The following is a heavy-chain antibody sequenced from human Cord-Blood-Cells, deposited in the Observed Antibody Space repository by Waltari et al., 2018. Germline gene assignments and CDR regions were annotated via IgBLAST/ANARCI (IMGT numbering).Heavy chain of an antibody. CDR1: GGSISSCRYY. Sequence: LHLQASGPGLVTRSNTLSLTCTVSGGSISSCRYYLGQLRQPPGKGLEWIGSIYYSGSTYYNPSLKSRVTISVDTSKNQFSLKLSSVTAADTAVYYCARFYSGSYYYYYYMDVWGKGTTVTVSS. V-gene: IGHV4-39*07. D-gene: IGHD1-26*01. CDR3: ARFYSGSYYYYYYMDV. J-gene: IGHJ6*03. CDR2: IYYSGST.